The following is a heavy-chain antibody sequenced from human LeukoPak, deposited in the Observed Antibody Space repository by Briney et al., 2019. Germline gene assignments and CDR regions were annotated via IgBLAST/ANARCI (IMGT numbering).Heavy chain of an antibody. V-gene: IGHV3-30*02. J-gene: IGHJ4*02. Sequence: GGSLRLSCAASGFTFSSCGMHWVRQAPGKGLEWVAFIRYDGSNKYYADSVKGRFTISRDNSKNTLYLQMNSLRAEDTAVYYCAKDNYYDSSGYYRPFDYWGQGTLVTVSS. CDR1: GFTFSSCG. CDR3: AKDNYYDSSGYYRPFDY. CDR2: IRYDGSNK. D-gene: IGHD3-22*01.